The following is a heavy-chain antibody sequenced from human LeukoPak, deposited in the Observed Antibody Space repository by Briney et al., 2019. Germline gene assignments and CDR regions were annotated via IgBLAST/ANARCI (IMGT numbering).Heavy chain of an antibody. Sequence: SETLSLTCTVSGGSISSYYWSWIRQPPGKGLEWIGYMYNSGTTNYNPSLKSRVTISIDTSKNQFSPKLSSVTAADTAVYYCARATYYYDSSGYYARWFDPWGQGTLVTVSS. D-gene: IGHD3-22*01. CDR1: GGSISSYY. CDR3: ARATYYYDSSGYYARWFDP. J-gene: IGHJ5*02. CDR2: MYNSGTT. V-gene: IGHV4-59*01.